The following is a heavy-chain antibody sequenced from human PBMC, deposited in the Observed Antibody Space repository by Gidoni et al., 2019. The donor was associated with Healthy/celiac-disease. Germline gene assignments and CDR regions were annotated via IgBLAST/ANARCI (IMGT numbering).Heavy chain of an antibody. D-gene: IGHD2-21*02. Sequence: EVQLVESGGGLVQPGGSLRLSCSASRFPFSSYAMHCVRQAPGKGLEYVSAISSNGGSTYYADSVKGRFTISRDNSKNTLYLQMSSLRAEDTAVYYCVKDLHSDCGGDCYPFNSLGYWGQGTLVTVSS. CDR2: ISSNGGST. CDR3: VKDLHSDCGGDCYPFNSLGY. V-gene: IGHV3-64D*06. CDR1: RFPFSSYA. J-gene: IGHJ4*02.